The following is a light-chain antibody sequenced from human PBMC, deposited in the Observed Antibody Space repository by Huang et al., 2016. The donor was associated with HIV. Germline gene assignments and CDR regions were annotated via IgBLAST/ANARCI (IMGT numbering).Light chain of an antibody. J-gene: IGKJ4*01. Sequence: IVLTQSPLSLPVTPGEPVSISCRSSQSLLHINGYTFLDWYLQKPGQSPQLLIHLGFVRASGVPDRFSGSGSATDFTLKISRVEAEDVGVYYCMQALQTPPTFGGGTKVEIK. V-gene: IGKV2-28*01. CDR3: MQALQTPPT. CDR2: LGF. CDR1: QSLLHINGYTF.